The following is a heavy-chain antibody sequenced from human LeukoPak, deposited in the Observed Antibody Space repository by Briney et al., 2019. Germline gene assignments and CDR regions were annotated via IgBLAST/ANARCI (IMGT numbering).Heavy chain of an antibody. V-gene: IGHV3-15*01. CDR1: GFTFSNAW. Sequence: GGSLRLSCAASGFTFSNAWMSWVRQAPGKGLEWVGRIKSKTDGGTTDYAAPVKGRFTISRDDSKSTVYLQMNSLTTEDTAVYYCALSGRGATIPNYWGQGALVTVSS. CDR3: ALSGRGATIPNY. J-gene: IGHJ4*02. CDR2: IKSKTDGGTT. D-gene: IGHD5-12*01.